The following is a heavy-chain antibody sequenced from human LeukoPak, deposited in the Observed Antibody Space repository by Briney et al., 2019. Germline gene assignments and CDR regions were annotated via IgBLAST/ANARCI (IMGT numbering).Heavy chain of an antibody. CDR3: ARVSDISVAAYFDY. J-gene: IGHJ4*02. CDR2: INWNGGST. CDR1: GFPFSDYY. Sequence: GSLRLSCAASGFPFSDYYMSWIRPAPGKGLEWGSTINWNGGSTGYADSVKGRFTISRDNAKNSLYLQMNSLRAEDTALYYCARVSDISVAAYFDYWGQGTLVTVSS. D-gene: IGHD6-19*01. V-gene: IGHV3-20*04.